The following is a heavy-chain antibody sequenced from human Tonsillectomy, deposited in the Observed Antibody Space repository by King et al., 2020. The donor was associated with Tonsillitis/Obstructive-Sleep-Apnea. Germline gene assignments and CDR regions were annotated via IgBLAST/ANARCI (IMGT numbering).Heavy chain of an antibody. CDR2: IYLGDSDT. V-gene: IGHV5-51*01. Sequence: QLVQSGAEVKKPGESLKISCKGSGYSFTSYWIGWVRQMPGKGLEWMGIIYLGDSDTRYSPSFQGQVTISADKSISSAYLQWSSLKASDTAMYYCTRRGDYSDYGFDYWGQGTLVTVSS. CDR3: TRRGDYSDYGFDY. J-gene: IGHJ4*02. CDR1: GYSFTSYW. D-gene: IGHD4-11*01.